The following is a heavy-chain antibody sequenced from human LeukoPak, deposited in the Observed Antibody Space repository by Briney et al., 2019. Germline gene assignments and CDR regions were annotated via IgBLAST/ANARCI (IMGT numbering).Heavy chain of an antibody. CDR3: ASHQYYYDTCAYYSDY. V-gene: IGHV5-51*01. Sequence: GESLKISCQVSGYIFSSYWIGRARQMPGKGLEWMGIIYPGGSDTIYSPPFQGQVTISADKSISTAYVQWNSLRASDTAMYYCASHQYYYDTCAYYSDYWGQGTLVTVSS. CDR2: IYPGGSDT. CDR1: GYIFSSYW. D-gene: IGHD3-22*01. J-gene: IGHJ4*02.